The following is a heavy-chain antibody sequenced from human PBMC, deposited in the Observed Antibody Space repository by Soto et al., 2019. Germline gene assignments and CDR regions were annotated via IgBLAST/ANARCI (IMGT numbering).Heavy chain of an antibody. J-gene: IGHJ4*02. CDR2: ISAYNGNT. CDR1: GYNFTSYG. D-gene: IGHD6-19*01. CDR3: ARVGDGLYSSGEHFYY. V-gene: IGHV1-18*01. Sequence: QVQLVQSGAEVKKPGASVKVSCKASGYNFTSYGITSVRQAPGQGLEWMGWISAYNGNTNYAQKLQGRVTMTTDTCTSPFYVDVRSLRSDATAVYYCARVGDGLYSSGEHFYYWGQGTLVTVSS.